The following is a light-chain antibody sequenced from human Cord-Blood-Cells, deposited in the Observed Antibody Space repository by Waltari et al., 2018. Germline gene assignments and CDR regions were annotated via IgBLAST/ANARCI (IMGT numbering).Light chain of an antibody. CDR1: QDISNY. V-gene: IGKV1-33*01. CDR2: DAS. J-gene: IGKJ3*01. Sequence: DIQMTQSPSSLSASVGDRVTITCQASQDISNYLNWYQQKPGKAPKLLIYDASKLETGVPSRFSGSGAGTDFTFTISSLQPEDIATYYCQQYDNLPFTFGPGTKLDIK. CDR3: QQYDNLPFT.